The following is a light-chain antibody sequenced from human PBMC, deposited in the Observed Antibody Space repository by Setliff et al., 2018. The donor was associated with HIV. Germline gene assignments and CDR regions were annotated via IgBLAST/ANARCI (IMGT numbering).Light chain of an antibody. J-gene: IGLJ1*01. CDR3: SSYTSSSTPYV. CDR1: SSDIGGYNY. Sequence: QSALAQPASVSGSPGQSITISCTGTSSDIGGYNYVSWYQQHPGKAPKLIIYDVSNRPSGVSNRFSGSKSGNTASLTISGLQAEDEADYYCSSYTSSSTPYVVGTGTKV. CDR2: DVS. V-gene: IGLV2-14*03.